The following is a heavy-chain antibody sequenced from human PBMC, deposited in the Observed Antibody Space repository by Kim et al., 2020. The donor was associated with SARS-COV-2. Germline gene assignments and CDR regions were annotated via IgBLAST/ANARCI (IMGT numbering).Heavy chain of an antibody. CDR1: GGSISSYY. V-gene: IGHV4-59*01. CDR2: IYYSGST. J-gene: IGHJ4*02. Sequence: SETLSLTCTVSGGSISSYYWSWIRQPPGKGLEWIGYIYYSGSTNYNPSLKSRVTISVDTSKNQFSLKLSSVTAADTAVYYCARDADSGYDRWTYYYDSSGSTGFDYWGQGTLVTVSS. D-gene: IGHD3-22*01. CDR3: ARDADSGYDRWTYYYDSSGSTGFDY.